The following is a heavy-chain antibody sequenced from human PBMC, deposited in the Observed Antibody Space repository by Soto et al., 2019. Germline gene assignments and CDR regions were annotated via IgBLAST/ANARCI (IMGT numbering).Heavy chain of an antibody. CDR3: ARGLGVAVITPLGY. Sequence: PGGSLRLSCAASGFTFSSYAMSWVRQAPGKGLEWVSAISGSGGSTYYADSVKGRFTITRDTSASTAYMELGSLTSEDTAVFYCARGLGVAVITPLGYWGQGTLVTVSS. CDR2: ISGSGGST. J-gene: IGHJ4*02. V-gene: IGHV3-23*01. CDR1: GFTFSSYA. D-gene: IGHD6-19*01.